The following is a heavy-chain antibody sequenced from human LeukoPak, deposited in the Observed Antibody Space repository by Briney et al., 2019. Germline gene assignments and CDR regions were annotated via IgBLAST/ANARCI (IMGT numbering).Heavy chain of an antibody. CDR1: GGSISSSSYY. D-gene: IGHD3-16*01. V-gene: IGHV4-39*07. Sequence: SETLSLTCTVSGGSISSSSYYWGWIRQPPGKGLEWIGSIYYSGSTYYNPSLKSRVTISVDTSKNQFSLKMSSVTAADTAVYYCARAGGVGGAGYYYMDVWGKGTTVTVSS. CDR2: IYYSGST. J-gene: IGHJ6*03. CDR3: ARAGGVGGAGYYYMDV.